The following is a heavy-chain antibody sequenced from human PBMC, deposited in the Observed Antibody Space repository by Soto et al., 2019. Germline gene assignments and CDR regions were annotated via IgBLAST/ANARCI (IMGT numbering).Heavy chain of an antibody. Sequence: ASVKVSCKASGYTFTSYAMHWVRQAPGQRLEWMGWINAGNGNTKYSQKFQGRVTITRDTSASTAYMELSSLRSEDTAVYYCVWEIAAAGLAAFGIWGQGTMVTVSS. CDR2: INAGNGNT. V-gene: IGHV1-3*01. CDR3: VWEIAAAGLAAFGI. CDR1: GYTFTSYA. J-gene: IGHJ3*02. D-gene: IGHD6-13*01.